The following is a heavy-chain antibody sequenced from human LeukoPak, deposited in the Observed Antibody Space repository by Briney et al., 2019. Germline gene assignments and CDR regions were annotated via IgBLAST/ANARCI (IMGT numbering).Heavy chain of an antibody. CDR1: GGSISSSSYY. V-gene: IGHV4-39*01. J-gene: IGHJ4*02. CDR3: ARHDYGDYGAGGYFDY. Sequence: SGTLSLTCTVSGGSISSSSYYWGWIRQPPGKGLEWIGSIYYSGSTYYNPSLKSRVTISVDTSKNQFSLKLSSVTAADTAVYYCARHDYGDYGAGGYFDYWGQGTLVTVSS. CDR2: IYYSGST. D-gene: IGHD4-17*01.